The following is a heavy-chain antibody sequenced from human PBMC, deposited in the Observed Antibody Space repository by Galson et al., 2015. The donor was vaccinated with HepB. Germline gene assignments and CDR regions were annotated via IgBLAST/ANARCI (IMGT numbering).Heavy chain of an antibody. CDR3: ARGGYSYLTSFNY. CDR1: GDSVSSNSAA. J-gene: IGHJ4*02. CDR2: TYYRSKWYN. Sequence: CPISGDSVSSNSAAWNWIRQSPSRGLEWLGRTYYRSKWYNDYAVSVKSRITINPDTSKNQFPLHLNSVTPEDTAVYYCARGGYSYLTSFNYWGQGTLVTVSS. V-gene: IGHV6-1*01. D-gene: IGHD5-18*01.